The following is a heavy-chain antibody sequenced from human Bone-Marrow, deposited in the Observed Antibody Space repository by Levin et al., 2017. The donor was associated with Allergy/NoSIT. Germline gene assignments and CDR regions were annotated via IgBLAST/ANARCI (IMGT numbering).Heavy chain of an antibody. J-gene: IGHJ4*02. D-gene: IGHD1-14*01. Sequence: TLSLTCTFSGFSLRTSGMGVGWFRQPPGKALEWLALIYWDDDKRYSPSLMNRLTITKDTSKNQVVLTMMNMDPADTATYYCPHSPEEFYFFDFDSWGPGTLVTVS. CDR1: GFSLRTSGMG. CDR3: PHSPEEFYFFDFDS. V-gene: IGHV2-5*02. CDR2: IYWDDDK.